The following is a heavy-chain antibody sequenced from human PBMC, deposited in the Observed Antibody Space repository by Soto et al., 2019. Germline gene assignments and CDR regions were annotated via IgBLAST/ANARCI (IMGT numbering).Heavy chain of an antibody. CDR3: ARRWGRLGFDAFDI. D-gene: IGHD6-19*01. Sequence: PSETLSLTCTVSGGSISSYYWSWIRQPPGKGLEWIGYIYYSGSTNYNPSLKSRVTISVDTSKNQFSLKLSSVTAADTAVYYCARRWGRLGFDAFDIWGQGTMVTVSS. CDR2: IYYSGST. J-gene: IGHJ3*02. CDR1: GGSISSYY. V-gene: IGHV4-59*08.